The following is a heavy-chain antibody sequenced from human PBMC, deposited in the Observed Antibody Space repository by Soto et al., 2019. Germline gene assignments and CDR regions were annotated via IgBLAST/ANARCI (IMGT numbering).Heavy chain of an antibody. V-gene: IGHV3-23*01. CDR3: VRVNFRGTQLWLEAFDY. D-gene: IGHD3-10*01. CDR2: ISGSDGST. J-gene: IGHJ4*02. CDR1: GFTFNNYV. Sequence: EVQLLESGGGLVQPGGSLRLSCAASGFTFNNYVMAWVRQAPGKGLEWVSGISGSDGSTVYADSMKGRFSISRDNSKNTLYLQVHSQRAGDTAVYYCVRVNFRGTQLWLEAFDYWGRGTLVSVSS.